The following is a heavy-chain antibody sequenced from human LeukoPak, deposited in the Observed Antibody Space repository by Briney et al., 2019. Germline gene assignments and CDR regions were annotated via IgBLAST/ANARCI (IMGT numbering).Heavy chain of an antibody. V-gene: IGHV3-74*01. CDR2: IASDGSST. Sequence: GGSLRLSCAASGFTFSSYWMNWVRQAPGKGLVWVSRIASDGSSTTYADSVKGRFSISRDNAKNTLYLQMNSLRAEDTAVYYCARDGDLGYCSSTSCPSGSFDYWGQGTLVTVSS. J-gene: IGHJ4*02. CDR3: ARDGDLGYCSSTSCPSGSFDY. CDR1: GFTFSSYW. D-gene: IGHD2-2*01.